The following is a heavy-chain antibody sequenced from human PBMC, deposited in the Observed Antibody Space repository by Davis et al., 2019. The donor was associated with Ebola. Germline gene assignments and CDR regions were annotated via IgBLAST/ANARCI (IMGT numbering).Heavy chain of an antibody. CDR3: ARDLGMGRRVDAFDI. D-gene: IGHD7-27*01. V-gene: IGHV3-74*01. CDR1: GFTFSNYW. J-gene: IGHJ3*02. CDR2: INSDGSST. Sequence: GESLKISCAASGFTFSNYWMHWVRQAPGKGLVWVSRINSDGSSTSYADSVKGRFTISRDNAKNTLYLQMNTLRAEDTAVYYCARDLGMGRRVDAFDIWGQGTMVTVSS.